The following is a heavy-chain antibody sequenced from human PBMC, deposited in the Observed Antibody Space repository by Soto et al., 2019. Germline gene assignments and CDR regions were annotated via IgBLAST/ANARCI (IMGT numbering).Heavy chain of an antibody. D-gene: IGHD3-10*01. J-gene: IGHJ6*02. CDR1: GGSFSGYC. CDR3: ARAAAITMVRPYYYGMDV. V-gene: IGHV4-34*01. CDR2: INHSGST. Sequence: SETLSLTCAVYGGSFSGYCWSWIRQPPGKGLEWIGEINHSGSTNYNPSLKSRVTISVDTSKNQFSLKLSSVTAADTAVYYCARAAAITMVRPYYYGMDVWGQGTTVTVSS.